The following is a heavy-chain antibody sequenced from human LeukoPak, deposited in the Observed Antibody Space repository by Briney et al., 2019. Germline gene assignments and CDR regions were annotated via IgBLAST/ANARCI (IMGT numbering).Heavy chain of an antibody. CDR2: IIPILGIA. Sequence: SVKVSCKASGGTFSSYAISWVRQAPGQGLEWMGRIIPILGIANCAQKFQGRVTITADKSTSTAYMELSSLRSEDTAVYYCARAGGGSGSINWFDPWGQGTLVTVSS. CDR1: GGTFSSYA. V-gene: IGHV1-69*04. CDR3: ARAGGGSGSINWFDP. J-gene: IGHJ5*02. D-gene: IGHD3-10*01.